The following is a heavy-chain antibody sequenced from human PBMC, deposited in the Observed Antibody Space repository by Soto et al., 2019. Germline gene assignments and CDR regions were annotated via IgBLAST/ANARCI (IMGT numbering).Heavy chain of an antibody. CDR1: GFTFGSDA. V-gene: IGHV3-23*01. J-gene: IGHJ4*02. CDR2: ISNNGDEI. Sequence: GGSLRLSCAATGFTFGSDAMNWVRQTPGKGLEWASGISNNGDEIYYADSVKGRVTISRDNSKNTLYLQLNSLTAEDTAVYYCAKSPSSGHEAPWDYWGQGTQVTVSS. CDR3: AKSPSSGHEAPWDY. D-gene: IGHD6-19*01.